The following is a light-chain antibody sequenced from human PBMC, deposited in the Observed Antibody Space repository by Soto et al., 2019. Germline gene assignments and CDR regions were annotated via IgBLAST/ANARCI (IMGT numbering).Light chain of an antibody. Sequence: EIVLTQSPGTLSVSPGERVTLSCRASQTVSSSCFACYQQKRGQAPRVLIYGSSNRASDIPDRFSGSASGTEFTLTISRLEPEDFAVYFCQQYGGSVYTFGQGTRLEIK. V-gene: IGKV3-20*01. CDR3: QQYGGSVYT. J-gene: IGKJ2*01. CDR1: QTVSSSC. CDR2: GSS.